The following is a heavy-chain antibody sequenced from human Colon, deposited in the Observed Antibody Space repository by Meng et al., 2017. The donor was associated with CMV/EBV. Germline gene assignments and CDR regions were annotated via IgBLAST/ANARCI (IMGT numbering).Heavy chain of an antibody. V-gene: IGHV1-8*01. Sequence: ASVKVSCKASGYTFTSYDINWVRQATGQGLEWMGWMNPNSGNTGYAQKFQGRVTMTRNTSISTAYMELSSLRSEDTAVYYCASFTPRTLYFDWLLSPYYYGMDVWGQGTTVTVS. CDR2: MNPNSGNT. J-gene: IGHJ6*02. CDR3: ASFTPRTLYFDWLLSPYYYGMDV. CDR1: GYTFTSYD. D-gene: IGHD3-9*01.